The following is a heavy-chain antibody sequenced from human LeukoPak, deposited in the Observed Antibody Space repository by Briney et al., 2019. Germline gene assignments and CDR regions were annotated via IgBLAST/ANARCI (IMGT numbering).Heavy chain of an antibody. CDR3: ARDGRDGSGSYKSEYFQN. D-gene: IGHD3-10*01. Sequence: GGSLRLSCAASGFTFSSYAMNWVRQAPGKGLEWVSSISSSSSYIYYADSVKGRFTISRDNAKNSLYLQMNSLRAEDTAVYYCARDGRDGSGSYKSEYFQNWGQGTLVTVSS. CDR2: ISSSSSYI. J-gene: IGHJ1*01. V-gene: IGHV3-21*01. CDR1: GFTFSSYA.